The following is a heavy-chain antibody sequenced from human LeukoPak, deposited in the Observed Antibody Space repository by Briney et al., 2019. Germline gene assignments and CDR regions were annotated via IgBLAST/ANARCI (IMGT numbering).Heavy chain of an antibody. Sequence: PGGSLRLSCAASGFTFSSHDMHWVRQATGKGLEWVSAIGTADDAYYAGSVEGRFTIPREDAWNSVYLQLNNLRVGDTAVYYCARDRPGAQGFDYWGQGTLVTVSS. J-gene: IGHJ4*02. CDR2: IGTADDA. D-gene: IGHD4/OR15-4a*01. CDR1: GFTFSSHD. V-gene: IGHV3-13*01. CDR3: ARDRPGAQGFDY.